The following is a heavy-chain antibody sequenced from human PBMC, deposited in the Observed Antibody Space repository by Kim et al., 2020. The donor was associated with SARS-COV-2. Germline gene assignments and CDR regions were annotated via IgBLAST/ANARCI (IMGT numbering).Heavy chain of an antibody. CDR1: GGSFSGYY. J-gene: IGHJ4*02. D-gene: IGHD1-26*01. V-gene: IGHV4-34*01. CDR2: INHSGST. CDR3: ARARGWELLYYFDY. Sequence: SETLSLTCAVYGGSFSGYYWSWIRQPPGKGLEWIGEINHSGSTNYNPSLKSRVTISVDTSKNQFSLKLSSVTAADTAVYYCARARGWELLYYFDYWGQGTLVTVSS.